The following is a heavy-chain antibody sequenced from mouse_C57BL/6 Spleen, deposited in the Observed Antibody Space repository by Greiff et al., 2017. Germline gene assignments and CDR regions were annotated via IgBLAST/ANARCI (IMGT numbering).Heavy chain of an antibody. V-gene: IGHV1-64*01. CDR3: ALGSDYFDY. CDR1: GYTFTSYW. Sequence: QVQLKQPGAELVKPGASVKLSCKASGYTFTSYWMHWVKQRPGQGLEWIGMIHPNSGSTNYNEKFKSKATLTVDTSSSTAYMQLSSLTSADSAVYYCALGSDYFDYLGQGTTLTVSS. CDR2: IHPNSGST. D-gene: IGHD3-1*01. J-gene: IGHJ2*01.